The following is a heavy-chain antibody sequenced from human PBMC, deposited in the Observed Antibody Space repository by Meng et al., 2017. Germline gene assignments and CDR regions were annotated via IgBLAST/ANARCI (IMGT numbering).Heavy chain of an antibody. CDR1: GFTFMSYG. V-gene: IGHV3-33*01. CDR3: ARVVYSSGWSFDY. CDR2: IWYDGSNK. D-gene: IGHD6-19*01. J-gene: IGHJ4*02. Sequence: QGALVGSGGGGVQHGRSLSLSCAASGFTFMSYGMHWVRQAPGKGLEWVAVIWYDGSNKYYADSVKGRFTISRDNSKNTLYLQMNSLRAEDTDMYYCARVVYSSGWSFDYWGQGTLVTVSS.